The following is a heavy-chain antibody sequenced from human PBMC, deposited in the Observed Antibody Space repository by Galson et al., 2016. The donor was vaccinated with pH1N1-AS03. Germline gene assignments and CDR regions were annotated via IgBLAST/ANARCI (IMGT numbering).Heavy chain of an antibody. CDR1: GFTFSSYA. CDR2: ISGSGHTT. J-gene: IGHJ4*02. Sequence: SLRLSCAASGFTFSSYAMSWVRQAPGKGLEWVSGISGSGHTTPYADSVRGRFTISRDNPKNTLYLQMISLRGEDTAVYYCAKGGFGYSSGTDYWGQGTLVTVSS. CDR3: AKGGFGYSSGTDY. D-gene: IGHD6-25*01. V-gene: IGHV3-23*01.